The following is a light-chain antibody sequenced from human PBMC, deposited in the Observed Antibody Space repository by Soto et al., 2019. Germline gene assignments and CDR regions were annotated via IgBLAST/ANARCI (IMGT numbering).Light chain of an antibody. Sequence: DIQMTQSPSSVSASVGDSVTITCRASQDVSSWLAWYQQKPGKAPKLLIYAASSLQSGVPSRFSGGGSGTVFSLTISSLQPEDFATYYCQQANSFPLTFVQGTRLEI. J-gene: IGKJ5*01. CDR2: AAS. CDR1: QDVSSW. CDR3: QQANSFPLT. V-gene: IGKV1-12*02.